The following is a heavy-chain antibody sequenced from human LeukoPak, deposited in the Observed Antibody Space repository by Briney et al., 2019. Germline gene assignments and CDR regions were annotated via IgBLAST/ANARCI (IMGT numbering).Heavy chain of an antibody. J-gene: IGHJ5*02. CDR2: INPNSGGT. V-gene: IGHV1-2*02. CDR3: ARDVVAAAFNWFDP. Sequence: GASVKVSCKASGYTFTGYYMHWVRQAPGQGLEWMGWINPNSGGTNYAQKFPGRVTMARDTSISTAYMELSRLRSDDTAVYYCARDVVAAAFNWFDPWGQGTLVTVSS. D-gene: IGHD6-13*01. CDR1: GYTFTGYY.